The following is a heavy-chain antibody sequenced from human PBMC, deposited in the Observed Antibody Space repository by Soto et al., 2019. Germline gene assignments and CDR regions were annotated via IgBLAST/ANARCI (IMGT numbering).Heavy chain of an antibody. J-gene: IGHJ6*02. CDR2: IWYDGSNK. D-gene: IGHD1-7*01. V-gene: IGHV3-33*01. Sequence: QVQLVESGGGVVQPGRSLRLSCAASGFTFSSYGMHWVRQAPGKGLEWVAVIWYDGSNKYYADSVKGRFTISRDNSKNTLYLQMNSLRAEDTAVYYCARDEQGRGLELYYYYYSGMDVWGQGTTVTVSS. CDR3: ARDEQGRGLELYYYYYSGMDV. CDR1: GFTFSSYG.